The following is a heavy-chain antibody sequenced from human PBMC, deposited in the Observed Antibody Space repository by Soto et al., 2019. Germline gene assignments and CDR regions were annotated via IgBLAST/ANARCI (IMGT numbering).Heavy chain of an antibody. CDR1: GFSLSSSGVG. D-gene: IGHD2-15*01. Sequence: QITLKESGPTLVKPTQTLTLTCTFSGFSLSSSGVGVGWIRQPPGKALEWLTFIYWDDDKRYSPSLKSRLTITKDTTKNQVVLTLTNMDPVDTATYYCARHVVAGSTYYFDSWGQGTLLTVSS. J-gene: IGHJ4*02. CDR3: ARHVVAGSTYYFDS. CDR2: IYWDDDK. V-gene: IGHV2-5*02.